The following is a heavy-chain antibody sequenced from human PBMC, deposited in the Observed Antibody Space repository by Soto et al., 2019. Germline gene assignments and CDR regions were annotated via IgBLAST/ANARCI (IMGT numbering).Heavy chain of an antibody. J-gene: IGHJ4*02. CDR3: ARGRYGDY. V-gene: IGHV1-18*01. D-gene: IGHD4-17*01. Sequence: QAHLVQSGPEVKKPGASVKVSCKGSGYIFTSYGTAWVRPAPGQGLEWMGGISAHNGNTEYAQKYQCRVTVTRHTPTSTAYLELRGLRSDDTALYYCARGRYGDYWGQGALVTVSS. CDR1: GYIFTSYG. CDR2: ISAHNGNT.